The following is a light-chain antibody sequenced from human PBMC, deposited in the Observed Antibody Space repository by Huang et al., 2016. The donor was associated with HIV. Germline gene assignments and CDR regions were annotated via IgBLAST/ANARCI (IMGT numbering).Light chain of an antibody. Sequence: EIVLTQSPATLSVSTGESVTLSCRTIQSITNNLAWYQQKPGQAPRLLIYGTSTRAKDIPARFSGSGSGTEFTLTISGLQPEDFAVYSCQHYKTFGRGTKLEIK. J-gene: IGKJ2*01. CDR2: GTS. CDR1: QSITNN. V-gene: IGKV3-15*01. CDR3: QHYKT.